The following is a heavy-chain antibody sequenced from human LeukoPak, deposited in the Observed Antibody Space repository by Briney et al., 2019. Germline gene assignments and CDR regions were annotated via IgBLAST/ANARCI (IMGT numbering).Heavy chain of an antibody. J-gene: IGHJ5*02. CDR3: ARGVATSTTDWFDP. CDR1: GGSISSGGYY. D-gene: IGHD5-12*01. CDR2: IYYSGST. V-gene: IGHV4-31*03. Sequence: PSETLSLTGTVSGGSISSGGYYWSWIRQHPGKGLEWIGYIYYSGSTYYNPSLKSRVTISVDTSKNQFSLKLSSMTAADTAVYYCARGVATSTTDWFDPWGQGTLVTVSS.